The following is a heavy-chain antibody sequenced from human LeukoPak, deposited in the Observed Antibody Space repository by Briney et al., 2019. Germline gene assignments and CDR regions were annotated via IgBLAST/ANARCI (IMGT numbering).Heavy chain of an antibody. Sequence: GGSLRLSCVASGFTFSSCAMSWVRQAPGKGLEWVSGITASGASTYYADSVRGQFTISRDNPKNTLFLQMNSLRAEDTAVYYCANLGESLLPQYWYCDLWGRGTLVTVSS. CDR3: ANLGESLLPQYWYCDL. CDR2: ITASGAST. CDR1: GFTFSSCA. D-gene: IGHD3-16*01. V-gene: IGHV3-23*01. J-gene: IGHJ2*01.